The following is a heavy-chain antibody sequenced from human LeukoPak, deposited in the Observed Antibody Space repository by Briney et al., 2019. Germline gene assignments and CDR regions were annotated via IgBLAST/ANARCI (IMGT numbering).Heavy chain of an antibody. CDR2: IYSGGST. D-gene: IGHD6-13*01. CDR3: AIFSAAGSPDYLDY. Sequence: GGSLRLSCAASGFTVSSNYMSWVRQAPGKGLEWVSIIYSGGSTFYADSVKGRFTISRDNSKNTLYLQMNSLRAEDTAVYYCAIFSAAGSPDYLDYWGQGTLVTVSS. V-gene: IGHV3-53*01. CDR1: GFTVSSNY. J-gene: IGHJ4*02.